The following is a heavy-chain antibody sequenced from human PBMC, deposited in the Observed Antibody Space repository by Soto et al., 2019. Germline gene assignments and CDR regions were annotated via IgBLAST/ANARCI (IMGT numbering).Heavy chain of an antibody. Sequence: APKKGLEWVSSISSSSSYIYYADSVKGRFTISRDNAKNSLYLQMNSLRAEDTAVYYCASDFLHATTPYYLDYSAQPPLV. CDR2: ISSSSSYI. CDR3: ASDFLHATTPYYLDY. V-gene: IGHV3-21*01. D-gene: IGHD1-7*01. J-gene: IGHJ4*02.